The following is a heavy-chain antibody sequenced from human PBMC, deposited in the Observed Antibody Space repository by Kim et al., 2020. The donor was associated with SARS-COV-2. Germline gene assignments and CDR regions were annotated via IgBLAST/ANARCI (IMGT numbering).Heavy chain of an antibody. CDR1: GFTFSSYG. CDR2: ISYDGSNI. V-gene: IGHV3-30*03. J-gene: IGHJ4*02. Sequence: GGSLRLSCAASGFTFSSYGMHWVRQAPGKGLEWVAVISYDGSNIYYADSVKGRFTISRDNSKNTLYLQMNSLRAEDTAVYYCASSGSYYFQIDYCGQGTLVTVSS. D-gene: IGHD3-10*01. CDR3: ASSGSYYFQIDY.